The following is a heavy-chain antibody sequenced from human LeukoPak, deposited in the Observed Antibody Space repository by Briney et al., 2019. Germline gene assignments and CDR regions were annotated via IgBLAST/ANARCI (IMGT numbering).Heavy chain of an antibody. CDR1: GFIFSGYW. CDR2: IRQAGSET. Sequence: GGSLRLSCTASGFIFSGYWMSWVRQAPGKGLEWVANIRQAGSETYYVDSVKGRFTISRDNAKNSLYLQMNSLRAEDTAVYYCARGLLQYADWLLPSFDYWGQGTLVTVSS. CDR3: ARGLLQYADWLLPSFDY. J-gene: IGHJ4*02. D-gene: IGHD3-9*01. V-gene: IGHV3-7*01.